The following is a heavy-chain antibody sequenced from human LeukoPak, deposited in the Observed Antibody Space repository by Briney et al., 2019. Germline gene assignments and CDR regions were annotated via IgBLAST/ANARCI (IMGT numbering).Heavy chain of an antibody. Sequence: SVTVSCKASGGTFSSYAISWVRQAPGQGLEWMGGIIPIFGTANYAQKFRGRVTITADESTSTAYMELSSLRSEDTAVYYCARDSAVASRTPTALDYWGQGTLVTVSS. D-gene: IGHD6-19*01. J-gene: IGHJ4*02. CDR2: IIPIFGTA. V-gene: IGHV1-69*13. CDR1: GGTFSSYA. CDR3: ARDSAVASRTPTALDY.